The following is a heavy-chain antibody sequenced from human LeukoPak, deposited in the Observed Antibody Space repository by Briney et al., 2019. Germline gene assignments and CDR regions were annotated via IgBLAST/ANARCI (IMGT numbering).Heavy chain of an antibody. J-gene: IGHJ4*02. CDR2: IYHSGST. V-gene: IGHV4-38-2*02. CDR3: ARGDPPNDY. D-gene: IGHD2-21*01. CDR1: GYSISSGYY. Sequence: SETLSLTCTVSGYSISSGYYWGWIRQPPGKGLEWIGSIYHSGSTYYNPSLKSRVTISVDTSKNQFSLKLSSVTAADTAVYYCARGDPPNDYWGQGTLVTVSS.